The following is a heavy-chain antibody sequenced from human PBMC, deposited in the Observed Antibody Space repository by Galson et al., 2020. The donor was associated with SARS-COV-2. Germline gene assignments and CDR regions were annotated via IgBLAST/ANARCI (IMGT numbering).Heavy chain of an antibody. Sequence: GESLKISCAASGFTFSSYAMHWVRQAPGKGLEWVAIISFDGSNKYADSVKGPFTISRDNSKNTLFLQMNSLRAEDTAVYYCARETLDYTSSNFDYWGQGTLVTVSS. CDR2: ISFDGSNK. CDR3: ARETLDYTSSNFDY. V-gene: IGHV3-30*04. J-gene: IGHJ4*02. D-gene: IGHD6-6*01. CDR1: GFTFSSYA.